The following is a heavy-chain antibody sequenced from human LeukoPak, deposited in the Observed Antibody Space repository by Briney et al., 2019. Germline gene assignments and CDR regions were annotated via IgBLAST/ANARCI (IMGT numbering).Heavy chain of an antibody. V-gene: IGHV1-69*13. CDR2: IIPIFGTA. J-gene: IGHJ5*02. D-gene: IGHD2-2*01. Sequence: ASVKVSCKASGGTFSSYAISWVRQAPGQGLEWMGGIIPIFGTANYAQKFQGRVTITADESTSTAYMELSSLRSEDTAVYYCARAPLVVPAAMAWFDPWGQGTLVTVSS. CDR3: ARAPLVVPAAMAWFDP. CDR1: GGTFSSYA.